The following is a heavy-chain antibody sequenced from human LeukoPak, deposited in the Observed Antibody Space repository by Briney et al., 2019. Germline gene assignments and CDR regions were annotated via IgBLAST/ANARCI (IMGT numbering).Heavy chain of an antibody. CDR3: AGSYGDSLGSAP. CDR1: GYTFTSYA. Sequence: ASVKVSCKASGYTFTSYAMHWVRQAPGQRLEWMGWINAGNGNTKYSQKFQGGVTITRDTSASTAYMELSSLRSEDTAVYYCAGSYGDSLGSAPWGQGTLVTVSS. D-gene: IGHD4-17*01. J-gene: IGHJ5*02. V-gene: IGHV1-3*01. CDR2: INAGNGNT.